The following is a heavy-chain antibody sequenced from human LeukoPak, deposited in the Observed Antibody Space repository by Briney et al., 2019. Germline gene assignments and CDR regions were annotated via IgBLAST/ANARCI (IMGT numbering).Heavy chain of an antibody. J-gene: IGHJ4*02. V-gene: IGHV3-21*01. D-gene: IGHD1-26*01. Sequence: PGGSLRLSCAASGFTFSSYSMNWVRQAPGKGLEWVSSISSSSSYIYYADSVKGRFTISRDNAKNSLYLQMNSLRAEDTAVYYCARDPRSIVHSGSPNWGQGTLVTVSS. CDR2: ISSSSSYI. CDR1: GFTFSSYS. CDR3: ARDPRSIVHSGSPN.